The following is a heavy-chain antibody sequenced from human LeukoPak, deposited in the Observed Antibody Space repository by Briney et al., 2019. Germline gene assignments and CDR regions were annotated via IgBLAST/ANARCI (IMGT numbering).Heavy chain of an antibody. CDR3: ARDRTYCSGGSCYGADFDY. V-gene: IGHV1-18*01. CDR2: ISAYNGNT. Sequence: ASVKVSCKASGYTFTSYGISWVRPAPGQGLEWMGWISAYNGNTNYAQKLQGRVTMTTDTSTSTAYMELRSLRSDDTAVYYCARDRTYCSGGSCYGADFDYWGQGTLVTVSS. D-gene: IGHD2-15*01. J-gene: IGHJ4*02. CDR1: GYTFTSYG.